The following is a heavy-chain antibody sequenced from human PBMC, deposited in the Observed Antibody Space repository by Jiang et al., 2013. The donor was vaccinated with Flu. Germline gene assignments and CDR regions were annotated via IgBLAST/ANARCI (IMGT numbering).Heavy chain of an antibody. Sequence: QLLESGGGLVQPGGSLRLSCAASGFTFSSYAMSWVRQAPGKGLEWVSAISGSGGSTYYADSVKGRFTISRDNSKNTLYLQMNSLRAEDTAVYYCAKDSEILLWFGELLGYFDYWGQGTLVTVSS. CDR2: ISGSGGST. V-gene: IGHV3-23*01. D-gene: IGHD3-10*01. CDR3: AKDSEILLWFGELLGYFDY. CDR1: GFTFSSYA. J-gene: IGHJ4*02.